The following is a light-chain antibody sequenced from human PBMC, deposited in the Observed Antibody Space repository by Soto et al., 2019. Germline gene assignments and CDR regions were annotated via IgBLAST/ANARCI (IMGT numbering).Light chain of an antibody. CDR1: QDISNY. V-gene: IGKV1-33*01. J-gene: IGKJ5*01. Sequence: DIQMTQSPSSLSASVGDRVTITCQASQDISNYLNWYQQKPGKAPKLLIYDASNLETGVPSRFSGSGSGTDFTFTISSLQPEDIATYYCQQYDNLPPGDITFGQGTRLEIK. CDR3: QQYDNLPPGDIT. CDR2: DAS.